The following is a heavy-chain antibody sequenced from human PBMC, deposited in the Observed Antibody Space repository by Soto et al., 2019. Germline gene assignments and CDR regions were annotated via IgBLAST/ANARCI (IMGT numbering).Heavy chain of an antibody. CDR2: INHSGST. Sequence: SETLSLTCAVYGGSFSGYYWSWIRQPPGKGLEWIGEINHSGSTNYNPSLKSRVTISVDMAENQFSLKLSSVTAADTAVYYCARGGRDQLIPTPISYKIGYWGQGTLVTVSS. D-gene: IGHD6-13*01. V-gene: IGHV4-34*01. CDR1: GGSFSGYY. J-gene: IGHJ4*02. CDR3: ARGGRDQLIPTPISYKIGY.